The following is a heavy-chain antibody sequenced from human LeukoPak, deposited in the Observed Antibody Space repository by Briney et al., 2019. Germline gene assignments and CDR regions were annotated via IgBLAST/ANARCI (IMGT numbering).Heavy chain of an antibody. V-gene: IGHV3-21*01. CDR2: ISSSSSYI. Sequence: GGSLRLSCAASGFTFSSYEMNWVRQAPGKGLEWVSSISSSSSYIYYADSVKGRFTISRDNAKNSLYLQMNSLRAEDTAVYYCAGERSGYSFDYWGQGTLVTVSS. J-gene: IGHJ4*02. D-gene: IGHD3-22*01. CDR1: GFTFSSYE. CDR3: AGERSGYSFDY.